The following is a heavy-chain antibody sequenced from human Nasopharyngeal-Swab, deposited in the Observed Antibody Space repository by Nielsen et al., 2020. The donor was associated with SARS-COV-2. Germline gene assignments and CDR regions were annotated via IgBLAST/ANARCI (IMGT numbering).Heavy chain of an antibody. J-gene: IGHJ4*02. D-gene: IGHD2-15*01. CDR2: INPSGSNT. CDR3: ARARGGYCSGGSCYFDY. V-gene: IGHV1-46*01. Sequence: ASVKVSCKASGYTFTNHFIHWVRQAPGQGLEWMGMINPSGSNTGYAQKFRDRVTMTRDTSTSTVYMELSSLRSEDTAVYYCARARGGYCSGGSCYFDYWGQGTLVTVSS. CDR1: GYTFTNHF.